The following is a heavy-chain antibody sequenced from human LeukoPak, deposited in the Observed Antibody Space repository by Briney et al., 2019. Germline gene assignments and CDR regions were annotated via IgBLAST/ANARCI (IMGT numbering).Heavy chain of an antibody. J-gene: IGHJ4*02. V-gene: IGHV1-69*13. CDR2: IIPIFGTT. CDR3: ARDPGYNDRSGYYHMYYFDN. CDR1: GGTFSSYA. Sequence: SVKVSCKTSGGTFSSYAISWVRQAPGQGLEWMGGIIPIFGTTNYAQKFQGRLTITADESTSTAYMELSSLRSEDTAVYYCARDPGYNDRSGYYHMYYFDNWGQGTLVTVSS. D-gene: IGHD3-22*01.